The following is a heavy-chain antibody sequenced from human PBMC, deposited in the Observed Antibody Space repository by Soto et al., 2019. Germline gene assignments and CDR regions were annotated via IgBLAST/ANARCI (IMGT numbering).Heavy chain of an antibody. Sequence: QITLKESGPTLVKPTQTLTLTCTFSGFSLSTNGVGVGWIRQPPGKALEWLTLIYWDDDKRYSPSLNSRLTSTKDTSKHNVVLTMTNMAPVDTATYYCAHSGYGGPSGIYDRFDPWGQGTLVIVSS. CDR2: IYWDDDK. CDR3: AHSGYGGPSGIYDRFDP. D-gene: IGHD5-12*01. CDR1: GFSLSTNGVG. V-gene: IGHV2-5*02. J-gene: IGHJ5*02.